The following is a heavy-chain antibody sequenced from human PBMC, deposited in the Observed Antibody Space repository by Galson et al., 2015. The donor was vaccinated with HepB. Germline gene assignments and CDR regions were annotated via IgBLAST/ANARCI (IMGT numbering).Heavy chain of an antibody. J-gene: IGHJ6*03. V-gene: IGHV1-18*01. D-gene: IGHD1-26*01. CDR3: ATVEWEPLSYMDV. Sequence: SVKVSCKASDSTFTIYGISWVRQAPGQGLEWMGWISDHTGNTNYAQKFQDRVIMTTDTPTNTAYLELRSLRYDDTAVYYCATVEWEPLSYMDVWGKGTTVTVSS. CDR1: DSTFTIYG. CDR2: ISDHTGNT.